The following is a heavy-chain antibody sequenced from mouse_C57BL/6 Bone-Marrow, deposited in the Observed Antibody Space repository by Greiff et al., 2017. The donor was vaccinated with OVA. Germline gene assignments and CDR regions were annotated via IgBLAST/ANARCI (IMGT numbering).Heavy chain of an antibody. J-gene: IGHJ1*03. Sequence: DVHLVESGPGLAKPSQTLSLTCSVTGYSITSDYWNWIRKFPGNKLEYMGYISYSGSTYYNPSLKSRISITRDTSKNQYYLQLNSVTTEDTATYYCARSPGSSNWYFDVWGTGTTVTVSS. CDR2: ISYSGST. CDR3: ARSPGSSNWYFDV. D-gene: IGHD1-1*01. CDR1: GYSITSDY. V-gene: IGHV3-8*01.